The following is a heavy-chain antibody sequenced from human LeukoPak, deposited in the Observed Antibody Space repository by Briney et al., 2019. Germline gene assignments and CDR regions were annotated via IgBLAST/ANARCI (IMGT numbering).Heavy chain of an antibody. CDR3: ARTQTYYDFWSGPSDPYFDY. Sequence: GGSLRLSCAASGFTFSSYWMSWVRQAPGKGLEWVANIKQDGSEKYYVDSVKGRFTISRDNAKNSLYLQMNSLRAEDSAVYYCARTQTYYDFWSGPSDPYFDYWGQGTLVTVSS. D-gene: IGHD3-3*01. CDR2: IKQDGSEK. J-gene: IGHJ4*02. V-gene: IGHV3-7*01. CDR1: GFTFSSYW.